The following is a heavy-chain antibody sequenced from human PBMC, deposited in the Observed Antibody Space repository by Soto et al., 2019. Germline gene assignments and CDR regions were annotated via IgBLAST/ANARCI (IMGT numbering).Heavy chain of an antibody. Sequence: PGGSLRLSCAASGFSFSNYWMAWVRQAPGKGLEWVANINRDGGERYHADSVRGRFTIFRDNSENSLYLQMNRLRAEDTAGYYCARDATFCLDCWGRGTLVTVSS. D-gene: IGHD3-16*01. J-gene: IGHJ4*02. V-gene: IGHV3-7*03. CDR1: GFSFSNYW. CDR2: INRDGGER. CDR3: ARDATFCLDC.